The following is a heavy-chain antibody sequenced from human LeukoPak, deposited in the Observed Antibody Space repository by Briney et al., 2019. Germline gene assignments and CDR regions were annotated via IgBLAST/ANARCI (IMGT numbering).Heavy chain of an antibody. CDR3: ARLRYYYDSSGPDPGNYFDY. Sequence: ASVKVSRKASGYTFTSYAISWVRQAPGQGLEWMGGIIPIFGTANYAQKFQGRVTITADESTSTTYMELSSLRSEDTAVYYCARLRYYYDSSGPDPGNYFDYWGQGTLVTVSS. D-gene: IGHD3-22*01. CDR2: IIPIFGTA. J-gene: IGHJ4*02. V-gene: IGHV1-69*13. CDR1: GYTFTSYA.